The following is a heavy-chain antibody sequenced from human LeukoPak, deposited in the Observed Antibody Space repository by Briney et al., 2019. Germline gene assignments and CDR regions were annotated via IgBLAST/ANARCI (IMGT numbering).Heavy chain of an antibody. J-gene: IGHJ6*02. CDR2: ISSRGSSI. V-gene: IGHV3-48*03. CDR1: GLTFSSYE. CDR3: ARIDYYYGMDV. Sequence: PGGSLRLSCAASGLTFSSYEMNWVRQAPGKGLEWVSYISSRGSSIYYADSVKGRFTISRDNAKNSLYPQMSSLRAEDTAVYFCARIDYYYGMDVWGQGTTVTVSS.